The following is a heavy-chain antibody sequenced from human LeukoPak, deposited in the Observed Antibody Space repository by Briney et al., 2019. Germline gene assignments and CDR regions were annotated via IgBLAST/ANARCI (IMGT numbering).Heavy chain of an antibody. CDR1: GGTFSSYA. V-gene: IGHV1-69*01. J-gene: IGHJ4*02. Sequence: SVKVSCKASGGTFSSYAISWVRQAPGQGLEWMGGIIPIFGTANYAQKFQGRVTITADESTSTAYMELSSLRSEDTAVYYCARERGRYYDSSSYWGQGTLVTVSS. CDR2: IIPIFGTA. CDR3: ARERGRYYDSSSY. D-gene: IGHD3-22*01.